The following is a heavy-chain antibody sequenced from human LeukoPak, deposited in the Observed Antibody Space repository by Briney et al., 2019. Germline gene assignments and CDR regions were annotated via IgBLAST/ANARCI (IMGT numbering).Heavy chain of an antibody. CDR2: ISVFNGNT. CDR1: GYTVTSYG. CDR3: ARVDYGDYAEPYYYYYCMDV. J-gene: IGHJ6*02. Sequence: ASVKVSCKASGYTVTSYGISWVGQAPGQGLEWMGWISVFNGNTNYAQKLQGRVTMTTDTSTSTAYMELRSLRSDDTAVYYCARVDYGDYAEPYYYYYCMDVWGQGTTVTVSS. D-gene: IGHD4-17*01. V-gene: IGHV1-18*01.